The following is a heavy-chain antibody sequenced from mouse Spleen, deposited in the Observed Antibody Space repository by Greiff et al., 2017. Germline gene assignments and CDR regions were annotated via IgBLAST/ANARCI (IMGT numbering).Heavy chain of an antibody. D-gene: IGHD2-5*01. J-gene: IGHJ2*01. CDR2: INYDGSST. CDR1: GFTFSDYY. V-gene: IGHV5-16*01. CDR3: ARDYSNYFDY. Sequence: EVKVVESEGGLVQPGSSMKLSCTASGFTFSDYYMAWVRQVPEKGLEWVANINYDGSSTYYLDSLKSRFIISRDNAKNILYLQMSSLKSEDTATYYCARDYSNYFDYWGQGTTLTVSS.